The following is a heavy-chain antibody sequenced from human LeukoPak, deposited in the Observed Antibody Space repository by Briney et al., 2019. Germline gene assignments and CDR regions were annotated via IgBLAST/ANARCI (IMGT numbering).Heavy chain of an antibody. V-gene: IGHV4-4*07. Sequence: SETLSLTRTVSGGSISSYYWSWIRQPAGKGLEWIGRIYTSGSTNYNPSLKSRVTMSVDTSKNQFSLKLSSVTAADTAVYYCARELGGQWLVNYYSDYWGQGTLVTVSS. J-gene: IGHJ4*02. CDR2: IYTSGST. CDR3: ARELGGQWLVNYYSDY. D-gene: IGHD6-19*01. CDR1: GGSISSYY.